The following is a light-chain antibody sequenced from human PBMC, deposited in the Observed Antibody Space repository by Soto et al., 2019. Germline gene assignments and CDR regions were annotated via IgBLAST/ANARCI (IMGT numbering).Light chain of an antibody. Sequence: QSALTQPPSVSGSPGQSVAISCSGSSSDVGSNNRVSWYQQSPGTAPKLMIYDVTNQPSGVPDRFSGSKSGNTASLTISGLQAEDEADYYCSSFTTSSTYVFGTGTKVTVL. V-gene: IGLV2-18*02. J-gene: IGLJ1*01. CDR2: DVT. CDR3: SSFTTSSTYV. CDR1: SSDVGSNNR.